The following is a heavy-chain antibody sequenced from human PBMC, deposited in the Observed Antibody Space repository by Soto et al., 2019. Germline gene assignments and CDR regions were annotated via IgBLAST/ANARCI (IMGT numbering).Heavy chain of an antibody. V-gene: IGHV3-33*01. CDR3: ASDPRKTSVTTSVDY. CDR2: IWYDGSNE. D-gene: IGHD4-17*01. CDR1: GFPFSDHA. J-gene: IGHJ4*02. Sequence: QVQLVGSGGGVVQPGTSLRLSCEASGFPFSDHAMHWVGQAPGKGLGGVAVIWYDGSNEYYGDSVKGRFTISRDNSKNTLYLQMNSLRAEDTAVYYCASDPRKTSVTTSVDYWGQGTLVTVSS.